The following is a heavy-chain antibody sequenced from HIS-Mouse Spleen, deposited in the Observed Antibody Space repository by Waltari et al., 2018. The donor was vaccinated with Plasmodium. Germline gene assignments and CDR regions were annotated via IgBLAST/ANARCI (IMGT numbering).Heavy chain of an antibody. CDR1: GFTFSSHW. D-gene: IGHD6-13*01. V-gene: IGHV3-7*01. Sequence: EVQLVASGGGLVQPGGYLRLSWPPSGFTFSSHWMSWVGQAAGKGLEWVANKKQDGMEKYYVDSVKGRFTISRDNAKNSLYLQMNSLRAEDTAVYYCASSWYWYFDLWGRGTLVTVSS. J-gene: IGHJ2*01. CDR2: KKQDGMEK. CDR3: ASSWYWYFDL.